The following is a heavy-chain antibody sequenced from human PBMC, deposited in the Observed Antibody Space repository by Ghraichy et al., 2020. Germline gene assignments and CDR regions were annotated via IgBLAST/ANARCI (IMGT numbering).Heavy chain of an antibody. CDR1: AFTFSNAW. CDR3: AGNERYHLDN. D-gene: IGHD3-16*02. Sequence: GGSLRLSCAASAFTFSNAWMNWVRQAPGKGLEWVARIKAKREGGTIDYAAPVKGRFTISRDDSKNTLYLQMNSLKTEDTAVYYCAGNERYHLDNWGQGTLVTVSS. CDR2: IKAKREGGTI. J-gene: IGHJ4*02. V-gene: IGHV3-15*01.